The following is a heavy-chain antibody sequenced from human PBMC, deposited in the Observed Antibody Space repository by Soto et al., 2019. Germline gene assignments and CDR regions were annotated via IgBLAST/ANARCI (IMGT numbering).Heavy chain of an antibody. CDR3: VRGYGDSYYSYGMEV. V-gene: IGHV4-59*01. CDR1: GGSISSYH. Sequence: PSETLSLTCTVSGGSISSYHWTWIRQSPGKGLEWVGYIDFSGTTHFNPSLKGRVAMSVDMSKIQFSLKVTAVTAADTAVYYCVRGYGDSYYSYGMEVWGQGTTVTVS. D-gene: IGHD4-17*01. CDR2: IDFSGTT. J-gene: IGHJ6*02.